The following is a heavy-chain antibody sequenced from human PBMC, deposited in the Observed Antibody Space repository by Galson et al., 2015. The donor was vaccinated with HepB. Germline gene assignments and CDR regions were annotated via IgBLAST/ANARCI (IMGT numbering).Heavy chain of an antibody. Sequence: SLRLSCAASGFTFSSYSMNWVRQAPGKGLEWVSSLSSSSSYIYYADSVKGRFTISRDNAKNSLYLQMNSLRAEDTAVYYCARAMYAPPGYYYFYGMDVWGQGTTVTVSS. CDR1: GFTFSSYS. D-gene: IGHD2-8*01. V-gene: IGHV3-21*01. CDR3: ARAMYAPPGYYYFYGMDV. CDR2: LSSSSSYI. J-gene: IGHJ6*02.